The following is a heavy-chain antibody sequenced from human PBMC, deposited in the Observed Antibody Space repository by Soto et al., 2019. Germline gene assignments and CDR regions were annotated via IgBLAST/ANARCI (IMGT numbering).Heavy chain of an antibody. V-gene: IGHV3-23*01. Sequence: EVQLLESGGGLVQPGGSLRLSCAASGFTFSSYAMSWVRQARGKGLEWVSAISGSGGSTYYADSVKGRFTISRDNSNNTLYLQMNSLRAEDTAVYYCAKARYCSSTSCYFDYWGQGTLVTVSS. CDR1: GFTFSSYA. J-gene: IGHJ4*02. D-gene: IGHD2-2*01. CDR3: AKARYCSSTSCYFDY. CDR2: ISGSGGST.